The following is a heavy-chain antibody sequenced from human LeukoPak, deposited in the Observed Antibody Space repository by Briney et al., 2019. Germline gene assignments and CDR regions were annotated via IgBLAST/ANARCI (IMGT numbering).Heavy chain of an antibody. D-gene: IGHD6-13*01. V-gene: IGHV4-31*03. CDR2: IYYSGST. J-gene: IGHJ1*01. Sequence: SETLSLTCTVSGGSISSGGYYWSWIRQHPGKGLEWIGYIYYSGSTYYNPSLKSRVTISVDTSKNQFSLKLSSVTAADTAVYYCARGELRSSSWYKDWGQGTLVTVSS. CDR1: GGSISSGGYY. CDR3: ARGELRSSSWYKD.